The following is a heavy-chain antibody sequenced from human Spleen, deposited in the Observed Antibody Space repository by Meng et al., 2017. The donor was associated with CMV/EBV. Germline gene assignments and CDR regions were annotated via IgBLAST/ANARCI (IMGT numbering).Heavy chain of an antibody. V-gene: IGHV5-51*01. D-gene: IGHD2-8*02. CDR3: ARHRITGGYHLDY. CDR1: GYSFTSYW. CDR2: IYPGDSDT. Sequence: GESLKISCKGSGYSFTSYWIAWLRQMPGKGLEWMGIIYPGDSDTRYSPSFQGQVTLSADKSINTAYLQWSSQKAPDTAMYYSARHRITGGYHLDYWGQGTLVTVSS. J-gene: IGHJ4*02.